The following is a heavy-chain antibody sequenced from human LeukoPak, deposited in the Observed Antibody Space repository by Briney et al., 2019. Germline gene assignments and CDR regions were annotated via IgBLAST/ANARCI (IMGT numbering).Heavy chain of an antibody. CDR3: ARDQLIHAFDI. V-gene: IGHV3-21*01. CDR1: GFTFSSFS. CDR2: IYSTTTYI. J-gene: IGHJ3*02. D-gene: IGHD1-1*01. Sequence: PGGSLRLSCAASGFTFSSFSMNWVRQAPGKGLEWVSSIYSTTTYIYYADSVKGRFTISRDNAENSLYLQMNSLRAEDTAVYYCARDQLIHAFDIWGQGTMVTVSS.